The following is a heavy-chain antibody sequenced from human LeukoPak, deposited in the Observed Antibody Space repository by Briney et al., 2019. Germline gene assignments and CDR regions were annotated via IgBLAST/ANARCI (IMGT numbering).Heavy chain of an antibody. D-gene: IGHD3-16*01. J-gene: IGHJ4*02. CDR1: GFTFSSYS. CDR2: ISSSSSYI. CDR3: AKDVDTGGSVYYFDY. Sequence: GGSLRLSCAASGFTFSSYSMNWVRQAPGKGLEWVSSISSSSSYIYYADSVKGRFTISRDNAKNTLYLQMNSLRAEDTAVYYCAKDVDTGGSVYYFDYWGQGTLVTVSS. V-gene: IGHV3-21*04.